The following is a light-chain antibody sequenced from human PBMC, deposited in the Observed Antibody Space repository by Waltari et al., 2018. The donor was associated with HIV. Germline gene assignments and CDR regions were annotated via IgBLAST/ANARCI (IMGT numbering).Light chain of an antibody. CDR2: DVS. V-gene: IGLV2-14*01. J-gene: IGLJ1*01. Sequence: QSALTQPASVSGSPGQSITISCTGASSDIGGYNFVSWYQQHPGKAPKLMLYDVSNRPSGVSNRFSGSKSGNTASLTISGLQAEDKADYYCSSYTSSSTLFVFGTGTKVTVL. CDR1: SSDIGGYNF. CDR3: SSYTSSSTLFV.